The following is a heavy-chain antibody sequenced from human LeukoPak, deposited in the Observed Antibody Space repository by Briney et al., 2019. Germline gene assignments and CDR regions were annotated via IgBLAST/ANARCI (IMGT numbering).Heavy chain of an antibody. J-gene: IGHJ4*02. CDR1: GYTFTGYY. Sequence: VASVKVSCKASGYTFTGYYMHWVRQAPGQGLEWMGRINPNSGGTNYAQKFQGRVTMTRDTSISTAYMELSRLRSDDTAVYYCARVSYCSSTSCFNFDYWGQGTLVTVSS. CDR2: INPNSGGT. V-gene: IGHV1-2*06. CDR3: ARVSYCSSTSCFNFDY. D-gene: IGHD2-2*01.